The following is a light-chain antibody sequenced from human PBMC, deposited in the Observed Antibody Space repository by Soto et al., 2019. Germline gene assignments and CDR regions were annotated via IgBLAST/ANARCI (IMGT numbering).Light chain of an antibody. CDR1: SSDVGGYNY. V-gene: IGLV2-8*01. CDR2: EVS. J-gene: IGLJ2*01. Sequence: QAVLTQPHSASGSPGQSVTISCTGTSSDVGGYNYVSWYQQHPGKAPKLMIYEVSKRPSGVPDRFSGSKSGNTASLTVSGLQDEDEADYYGSSYAGSNNLVVGGGTKLTVL. CDR3: SSYAGSNNLV.